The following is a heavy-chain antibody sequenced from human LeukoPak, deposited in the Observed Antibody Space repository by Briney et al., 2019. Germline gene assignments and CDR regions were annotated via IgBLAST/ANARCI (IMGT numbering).Heavy chain of an antibody. V-gene: IGHV1-18*01. D-gene: IGHD6-19*01. CDR1: GYTFTSYG. Sequence: ASVKVSCKASGYTFTSYGISWVRQAPGQGLEWMGWISAYNGNTNYAQKLQGRVTMTTDTSTSTAYMELRSLRSDDTAVYYCARSKQWLVYDAFDIWGQGTMVTVSS. CDR2: ISAYNGNT. J-gene: IGHJ3*02. CDR3: ARSKQWLVYDAFDI.